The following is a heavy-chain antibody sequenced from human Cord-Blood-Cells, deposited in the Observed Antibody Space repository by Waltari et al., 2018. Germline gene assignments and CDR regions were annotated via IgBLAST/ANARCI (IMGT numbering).Heavy chain of an antibody. CDR1: GGSISSYY. CDR2: IYYSGST. D-gene: IGHD4-17*01. J-gene: IGHJ2*01. Sequence: QVQLQESGPGLVKPSETLSLTCTVSGGSISSYYWSWIRQPPGKGLEWIGYIYYSGSTNDNPSLKSRVTISVDTSKNQFSLKLSSVTAADTAVYYCARPAYGDYWYFDLWGRGTLVTVSS. V-gene: IGHV4-59*01. CDR3: ARPAYGDYWYFDL.